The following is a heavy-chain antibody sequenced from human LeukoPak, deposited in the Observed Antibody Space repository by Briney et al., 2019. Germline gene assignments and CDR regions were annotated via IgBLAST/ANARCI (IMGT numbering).Heavy chain of an antibody. CDR3: ARDGDSGSYIDY. CDR1: GGSISSYY. J-gene: IGHJ4*02. Sequence: SETLSLTCTVSGGSISSYYWSWIRQPAGKGLEWIGRIYTSGSTNYNPSLKSRVTMSVDTPKNQFSLKLSSVTAADTVVYYCARDGDSGSYIDYWGQGTLVTVSS. D-gene: IGHD1-26*01. V-gene: IGHV4-4*07. CDR2: IYTSGST.